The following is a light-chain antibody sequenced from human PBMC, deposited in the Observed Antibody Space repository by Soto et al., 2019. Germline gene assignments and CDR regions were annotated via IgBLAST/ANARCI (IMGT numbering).Light chain of an antibody. V-gene: IGKV3-15*01. CDR2: GAS. CDR1: QFISNS. J-gene: IGKJ5*01. CDR3: QQYNNWPPIT. Sequence: EIVMTQSPATLSVSPGERVTLSCRASQFISNSLAWYQQRPGQPPRLLIYGASTRAAGISARFSGSGSGTEFTLTISSLQSEDFAVYYCQQYNNWPPITLGQGTRLEIK.